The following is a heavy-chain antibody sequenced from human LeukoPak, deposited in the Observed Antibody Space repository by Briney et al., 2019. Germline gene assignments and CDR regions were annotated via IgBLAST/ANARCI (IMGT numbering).Heavy chain of an antibody. CDR3: AKGDNDILTGYYNSFDY. CDR2: ISASGIST. V-gene: IGHV3-23*01. CDR1: GFNVNSYA. D-gene: IGHD3-9*01. J-gene: IGHJ4*02. Sequence: GGSLRLSCAASGFNVNSYAMNWVRQAPGKGLEWVSSISASGISTYYSDSVKGRFTISRDNSKNTLYLQMNSLRAEDTAVYYCAKGDNDILTGYYNSFDYWGQGTLVTVSS.